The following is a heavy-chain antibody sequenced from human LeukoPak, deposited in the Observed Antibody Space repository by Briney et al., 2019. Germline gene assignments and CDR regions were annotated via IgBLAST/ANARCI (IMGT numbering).Heavy chain of an antibody. CDR2: IWYDGSNK. D-gene: IGHD3-3*01. CDR3: AKDPSLTILQH. J-gene: IGHJ1*01. V-gene: IGHV3-33*06. CDR1: GFTFSSYG. Sequence: GRSLRLSCAASGFTFSSYGMHWVRQAPGKGLEWVAVIWYDGSNKYYADSVKGRFTISRDNSKNTLYLQMNSLRAEDTAVYYCAKDPSLTILQHWGQGTLVTVSS.